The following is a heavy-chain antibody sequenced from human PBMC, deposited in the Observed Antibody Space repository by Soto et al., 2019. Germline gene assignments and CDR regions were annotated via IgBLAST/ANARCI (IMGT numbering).Heavy chain of an antibody. CDR3: TRNSLLSPWTLNY. Sequence: QAQLVESGGGVVQPGRSLRLSCAASGFTFSSYDMHWVRQAPGKGLEWVAVIWYDGSNKYYVDSVKGRFTISRDNSKNTLYLQMNSLRAEDTAVYYCTRNSLLSPWTLNYWGQGTLVTVSS. CDR1: GFTFSSYD. V-gene: IGHV3-33*01. D-gene: IGHD3-10*01. CDR2: IWYDGSNK. J-gene: IGHJ4*02.